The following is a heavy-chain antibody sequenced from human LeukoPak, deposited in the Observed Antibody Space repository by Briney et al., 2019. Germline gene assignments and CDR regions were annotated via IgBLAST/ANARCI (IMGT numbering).Heavy chain of an antibody. D-gene: IGHD6-19*01. J-gene: IGHJ6*02. CDR1: GYTFTSHG. CDR3: ARDPGIAVAGTFYYYYGTDV. V-gene: IGHV1-18*01. Sequence: ASVKVSCKASGYTFTSHGISWVRQAPGQGLEWMGWISTYNGNTNYAQKFQDRVTMTTDTSTSTAYMELRSLRSDDTAVYYCARDPGIAVAGTFYYYYGTDVWGQGTTVTVSS. CDR2: ISTYNGNT.